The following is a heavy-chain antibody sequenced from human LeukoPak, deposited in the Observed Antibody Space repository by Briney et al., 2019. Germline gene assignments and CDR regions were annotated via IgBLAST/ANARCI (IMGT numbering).Heavy chain of an antibody. Sequence: GASVKVSCKASGYTLTSYYMHWVRQAPGQGLEWMGIINPSGGSISYAQQFQGRVTMTRDTSTSTVYMELSSLRSEDTAVYYCARDRVEMATILGGVQGDAFDIWGQGTMVTVSS. CDR2: INPSGGSI. D-gene: IGHD5-24*01. CDR1: GYTLTSYY. V-gene: IGHV1-46*01. CDR3: ARDRVEMATILGGVQGDAFDI. J-gene: IGHJ3*02.